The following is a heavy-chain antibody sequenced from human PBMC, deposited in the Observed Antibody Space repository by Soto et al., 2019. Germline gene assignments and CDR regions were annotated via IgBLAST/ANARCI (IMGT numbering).Heavy chain of an antibody. Sequence: LRLSCAASGFTFSSYGMHYVRQAPGKGREWVAVIWYDGSNKYYADSVKGRFTISRDNSKNTLYLQMNSLRAEDTAVYYCARYDSSGSDFDYWGQGTLVTVSS. CDR1: GFTFSSYG. CDR2: IWYDGSNK. D-gene: IGHD3-22*01. J-gene: IGHJ4*02. CDR3: ARYDSSGSDFDY. V-gene: IGHV3-33*01.